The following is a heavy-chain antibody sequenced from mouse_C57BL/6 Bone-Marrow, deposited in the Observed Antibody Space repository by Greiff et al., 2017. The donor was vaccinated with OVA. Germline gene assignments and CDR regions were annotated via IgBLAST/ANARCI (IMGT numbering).Heavy chain of an antibody. Sequence: QVQLQQPGAELVRPGSSVKLSCKASGYTFTSYWMHWVKQRPIQGLEWIGNIDPSDSETHYNQKFKDKATLTVDKSSSTAYMQLSSLTSEDSAVYYCARPYDDYDDWYFDVWGTGTTVTVSS. CDR3: ARPYDDYDDWYFDV. J-gene: IGHJ1*03. D-gene: IGHD2-4*01. V-gene: IGHV1-52*01. CDR2: IDPSDSET. CDR1: GYTFTSYW.